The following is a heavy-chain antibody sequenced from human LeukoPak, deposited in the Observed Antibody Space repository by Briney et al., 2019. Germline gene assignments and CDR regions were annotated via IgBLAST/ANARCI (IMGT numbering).Heavy chain of an antibody. CDR3: AKGVGYCSGGSCQQFDY. D-gene: IGHD2-15*01. J-gene: IGHJ4*02. CDR2: ISGSGVGT. CDR1: GFTFSSYG. Sequence: QPGGTLRLSCAASGFTFSSYGMSWVRQAPGKGLEWVSAISGSGVGTYYADSVKGRFTISRDNPKNTLYLQMDTLRAEDTAVYYCAKGVGYCSGGSCQQFDYWGQGTLVTVSS. V-gene: IGHV3-23*01.